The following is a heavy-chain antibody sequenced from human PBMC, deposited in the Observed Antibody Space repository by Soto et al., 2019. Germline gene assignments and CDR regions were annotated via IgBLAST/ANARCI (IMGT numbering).Heavy chain of an antibody. V-gene: IGHV3-66*01. CDR3: TRDSSYYGSVRWVLDY. J-gene: IGHJ4*02. D-gene: IGHD3-10*01. Sequence: VHLVESGGDLVQPGGSLRLSCAISGFAVNNDYVSWVRQAPGKGLEWVSVISKDGSTVYADSVQGRFFVSRDATRNMVFLQMNSLRVEDTAVYHCTRDSSYYGSVRWVLDYWGQGTLVTVSS. CDR1: GFAVNNDY. CDR2: ISKDGST.